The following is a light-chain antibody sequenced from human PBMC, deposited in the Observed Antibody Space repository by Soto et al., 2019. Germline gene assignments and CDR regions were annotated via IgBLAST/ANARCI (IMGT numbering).Light chain of an antibody. CDR2: EVS. CDR3: SSYTTTSTYV. J-gene: IGLJ1*01. Sequence: SALTQPASVSGSPGQSITISCTGTSSDVGGYNYVYWYQQHPVKAPKLMIYEVSDRPSGVSNRFSGSKSGNTASLTISGLQAEDEADYYCSSYTTTSTYVFGTGTKV. CDR1: SSDVGGYNY. V-gene: IGLV2-14*01.